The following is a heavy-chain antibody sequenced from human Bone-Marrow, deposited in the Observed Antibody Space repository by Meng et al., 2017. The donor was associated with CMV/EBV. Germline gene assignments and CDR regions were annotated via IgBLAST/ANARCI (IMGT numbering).Heavy chain of an antibody. Sequence: ASVKVSCKASGYTFTGYYMHWVRQAPGQGLELMGWINPNSGGTNYAQKFQGRVTMTRDTYISKAYMELSRLRSDDTAVYYCAREHKVRLYQLLRGWFDPWGQGTLVTVSS. CDR1: GYTFTGYY. J-gene: IGHJ5*02. CDR2: INPNSGGT. CDR3: AREHKVRLYQLLRGWFDP. V-gene: IGHV1-2*02. D-gene: IGHD2-2*01.